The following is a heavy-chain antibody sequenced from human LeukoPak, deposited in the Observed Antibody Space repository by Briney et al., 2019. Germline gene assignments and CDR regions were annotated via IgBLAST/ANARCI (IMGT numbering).Heavy chain of an antibody. CDR2: ISGSGGST. V-gene: IGHV3-23*01. J-gene: IGHJ4*02. Sequence: GGXLRLSCAASGFTFSSYAMSWVRQAPGKGLEGVSAISGSGGSTYYADSVKGRFTISRDNSKNTLYLQMNSLRAEDTAVYYCAKVLLWFGELPGADYWGQGTLVTVSS. CDR1: GFTFSSYA. CDR3: AKVLLWFGELPGADY. D-gene: IGHD3-10*01.